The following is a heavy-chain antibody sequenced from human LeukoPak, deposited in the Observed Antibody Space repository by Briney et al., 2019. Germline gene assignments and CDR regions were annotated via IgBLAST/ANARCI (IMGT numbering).Heavy chain of an antibody. D-gene: IGHD3-9*01. V-gene: IGHV3-21*01. CDR1: GLTFSSYS. Sequence: GGSLALSCAAAGLTFSSYSMNWVRQAPGKGLEWASSITSSSSYIYYADSVKGRFTISRDNAKNSLYLQMNSLRAEDTAVYYCARPTPDYDILTGYYYFVYWGQGTLVTVSS. CDR2: ITSSSSYI. CDR3: ARPTPDYDILTGYYYFVY. J-gene: IGHJ4*02.